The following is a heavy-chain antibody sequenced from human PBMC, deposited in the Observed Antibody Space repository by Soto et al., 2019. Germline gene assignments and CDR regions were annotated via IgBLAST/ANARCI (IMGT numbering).Heavy chain of an antibody. CDR2: IYYSGST. Sequence: PSETLSLTCTVSGGSISSYYWSWIRQPPGKGLEWIGCIYYSGSTNYNPSLKSRVTISVDTSKNQFSLKLSSVTAADTAVYYCARVLRGATVWFDPWGQGTLVTVYS. V-gene: IGHV4-59*01. CDR1: GGSISSYY. J-gene: IGHJ5*02. CDR3: ARVLRGATVWFDP. D-gene: IGHD1-26*01.